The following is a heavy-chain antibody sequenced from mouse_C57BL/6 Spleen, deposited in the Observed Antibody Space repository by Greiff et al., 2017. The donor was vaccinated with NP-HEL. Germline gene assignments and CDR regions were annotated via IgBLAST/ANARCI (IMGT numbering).Heavy chain of an antibody. J-gene: IGHJ2*01. CDR3: ARRTVREDYFDY. D-gene: IGHD1-1*01. CDR1: GYTFTEYT. V-gene: IGHV1-62-2*01. CDR2: FYPGSGSI. Sequence: QVHVKQSGAELVKPGASVKLSCKASGYTFTEYTIHWVKQRSGQGLEWIGWFYPGSGSIKYNEKFKDKATLTADKSSSTVYMELSRLTSEDSAVYFCARRTVREDYFDYWGQGTTLTVSS.